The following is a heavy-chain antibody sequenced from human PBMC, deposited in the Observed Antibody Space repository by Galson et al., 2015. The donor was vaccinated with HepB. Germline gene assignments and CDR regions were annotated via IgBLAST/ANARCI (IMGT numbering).Heavy chain of an antibody. J-gene: IGHJ6*02. V-gene: IGHV1-69*13. Sequence: SVKVSCKASGGTFSSYAISWVRQAPGQGLEWMGGIIPIFGTANYAQKFQGRVTITADESTSTAYMELSSLRSEDTAVYYCARDRLEYYYGSGSSPDPYYYYYGMDVWGQGTTVTVSS. CDR3: ARDRLEYYYGSGSSPDPYYYYYGMDV. CDR2: IIPIFGTA. CDR1: GGTFSSYA. D-gene: IGHD3-10*01.